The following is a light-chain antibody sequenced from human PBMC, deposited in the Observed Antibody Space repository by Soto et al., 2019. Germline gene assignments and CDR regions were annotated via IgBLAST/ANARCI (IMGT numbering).Light chain of an antibody. J-gene: IGKJ4*01. V-gene: IGKV2-28*01. CDR3: MQALQTPLT. CDR2: LSS. Sequence: DIVMTQSPLSLPVTPGEPASISCRSSQCLLNTNGYNYLSWFLQKPGQSPQLLIYLSSNRAPGVPDRFSGSGSGTDFILKISRVEAEDVGVYYCMQALQTPLTFGGGTKVEVK. CDR1: QCLLNTNGYNY.